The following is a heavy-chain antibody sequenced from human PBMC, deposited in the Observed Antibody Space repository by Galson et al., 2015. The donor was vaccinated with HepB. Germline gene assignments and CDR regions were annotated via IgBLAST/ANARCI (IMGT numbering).Heavy chain of an antibody. D-gene: IGHD3-22*01. CDR2: ISSNGGST. V-gene: IGHV3-64D*06. J-gene: IGHJ4*02. CDR3: VKSEAYYYDSSGYYYVFPPFDY. Sequence: SLRLSCAASGFTFSSYAMHWVRQAPGKGLEYVSAISSNGGSTYYADSVKGRFTISRDNSKNTLYLQMSSLRAEDTAVYYCVKSEAYYYDSSGYYYVFPPFDYWGQGTLVTVSS. CDR1: GFTFSSYA.